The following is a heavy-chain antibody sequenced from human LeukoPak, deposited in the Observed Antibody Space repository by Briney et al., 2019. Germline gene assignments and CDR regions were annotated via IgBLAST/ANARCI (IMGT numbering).Heavy chain of an antibody. V-gene: IGHV3-7*04. CDR3: ARVLTSYWYFDL. D-gene: IGHD1-14*01. CDR2: IKQDGSEK. J-gene: IGHJ2*01. Sequence: GGSLRLSCAASGFTFSNYAMSWVRQAPGKGLEWVANIKQDGSEKYYVDSEKGRFTISRDNAKNSLYLQMNSLRAEDTAVYYCARVLTSYWYFDLWGRGTLVTVSS. CDR1: GFTFSNYA.